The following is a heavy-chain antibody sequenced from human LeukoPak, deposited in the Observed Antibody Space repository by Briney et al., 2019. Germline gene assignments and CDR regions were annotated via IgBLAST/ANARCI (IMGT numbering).Heavy chain of an antibody. CDR2: MNPNSGNT. Sequence: ASVKVSCKASGYTFTSYDINWVRQTTGQGLEWMGWMNPNSGNTGYAQKFQGRVTMTRNTSISTAYMELSSLRSEDTAVYYCVRGLKRTIFGVVIPRRYNWFDPWGQGTLVTVSS. CDR3: VRGLKRTIFGVVIPRRYNWFDP. CDR1: GYTFTSYD. V-gene: IGHV1-8*01. D-gene: IGHD3-3*01. J-gene: IGHJ5*02.